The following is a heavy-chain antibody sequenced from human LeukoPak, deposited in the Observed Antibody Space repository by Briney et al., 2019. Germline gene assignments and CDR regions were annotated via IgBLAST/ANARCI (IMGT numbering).Heavy chain of an antibody. V-gene: IGHV4-39*02. Sequence: TSETLSLTCTVSGGSISSSSYYWGWIRQPPGKGLEWIGSIYYSGSTYYNPSLKSRVTISVDTSKNQFSLKLSSVTAADTAVYYCAREPPIYGMDVWGQGTTVTVSS. CDR2: IYYSGST. CDR1: GGSISSSSYY. CDR3: AREPPIYGMDV. J-gene: IGHJ6*02.